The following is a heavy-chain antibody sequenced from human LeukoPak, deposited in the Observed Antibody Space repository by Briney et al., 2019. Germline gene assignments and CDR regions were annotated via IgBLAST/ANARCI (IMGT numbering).Heavy chain of an antibody. D-gene: IGHD2-15*01. CDR3: VRHSRVVAFDY. J-gene: IGHJ4*02. CDR1: GFTFSSYA. CDR2: IYYTGNT. Sequence: GSLRLSCAASGFTFSSYAMSWVRQAPGKGLEWIGYIYYTGNTNYNPSLKSRVTISEDTSKNQVSLELSSVTAADTAAYYCVRHSRVVAFDYWGQGNLVTVSS. V-gene: IGHV4-59*08.